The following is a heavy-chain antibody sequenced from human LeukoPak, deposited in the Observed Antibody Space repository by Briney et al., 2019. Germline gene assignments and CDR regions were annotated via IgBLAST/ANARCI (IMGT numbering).Heavy chain of an antibody. CDR2: ISSSSSYI. CDR3: AGGGLRLGELLSRAFDI. Sequence: GGSLRLSCAASGFTFSSYSMNWVRQAPGKGLEWVSSISSSSSYIYYADSVKGRFTISRDNAKNSLYLQMNSLRAEDTAVYYCAGGGLRLGELLSRAFDIWGQGTMVTVSS. CDR1: GFTFSSYS. V-gene: IGHV3-21*01. D-gene: IGHD3-16*01. J-gene: IGHJ3*02.